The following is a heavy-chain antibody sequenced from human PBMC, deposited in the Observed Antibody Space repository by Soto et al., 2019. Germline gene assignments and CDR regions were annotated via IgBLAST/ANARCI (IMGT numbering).Heavy chain of an antibody. J-gene: IGHJ4*02. V-gene: IGHV3-33*01. CDR1: GFTFSSYG. CDR2: IWYDGSNK. D-gene: IGHD4-17*01. Sequence: GGSLRLSCAASGFTFSSYGMHWVRQAPGKGLEWVAVIWYDGSNKYYADSVKGRFTISRDNSKSTLYLQMNSLRAEDTAVYYWARGDYGGNLGLDWGQGTLVTVSS. CDR3: ARGDYGGNLGLD.